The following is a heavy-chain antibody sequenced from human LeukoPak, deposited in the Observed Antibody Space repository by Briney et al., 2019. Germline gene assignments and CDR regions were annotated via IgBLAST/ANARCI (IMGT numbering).Heavy chain of an antibody. CDR1: GDSVSSNSAA. Sequence: SQTLSLTCAISGDSVSSNSAAWNWIRQSPSRGLEWLGRTYYRSKWYNDYAVSVKSRITINPDTSKNQFSLQLNSVTPEDTAVYYCARESVHPNYYYYYMDVWGKGTTVTISS. CDR3: ARESVHPNYYYYYMDV. V-gene: IGHV6-1*01. J-gene: IGHJ6*03. CDR2: TYYRSKWYN. D-gene: IGHD1-1*01.